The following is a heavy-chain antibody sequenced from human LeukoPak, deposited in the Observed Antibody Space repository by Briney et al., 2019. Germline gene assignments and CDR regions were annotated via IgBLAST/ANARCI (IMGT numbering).Heavy chain of an antibody. Sequence: SETLSLTCAVYGGSFSGYYWSWIRQPPGKGLEWIGEINHSGSTNYSPSLKSRVTISVDTSKNQFSLKLSSVTAADTAVYYCARGRKVVVPAAMIHLGYYYYGMDVWGQGTTVTVSS. V-gene: IGHV4-34*01. D-gene: IGHD2-2*01. CDR3: ARGRKVVVPAAMIHLGYYYYGMDV. CDR1: GGSFSGYY. J-gene: IGHJ6*02. CDR2: INHSGST.